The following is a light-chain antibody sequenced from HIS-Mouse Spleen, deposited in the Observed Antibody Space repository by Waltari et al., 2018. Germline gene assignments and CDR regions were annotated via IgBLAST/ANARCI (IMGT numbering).Light chain of an antibody. J-gene: IGKJ2*01. CDR2: WAS. CDR1: QSVLYSSNNKNY. Sequence: DIVMTQSPDSLAVSLGERATINCKSSQSVLYSSNNKNYLAWYQQKPGQPPKLLIYWASTLESGVPDRFSGSGSGTAFTLTISSLQAEDVAVYYCQQYYSTPHTFGQGTKLEIK. CDR3: QQYYSTPHT. V-gene: IGKV4-1*01.